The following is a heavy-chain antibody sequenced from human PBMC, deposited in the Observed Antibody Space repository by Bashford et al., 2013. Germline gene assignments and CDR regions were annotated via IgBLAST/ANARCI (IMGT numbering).Heavy chain of an antibody. D-gene: IGHD6-6*01. V-gene: IGHV3-11*01. Sequence: GSLRLSCAASGFTFSYYYMSWIRQAPGKGLEWVSYISASGTTTSYADSVKGRFTISRDNAKNSLYLQMNSLRTEDTAFYYCVKNIAGILYSRSSYLDSWGQGVLVTVSS. CDR1: GFTFSYYY. CDR3: VKNIAGILYSRSSYLDS. CDR2: ISASGTTT. J-gene: IGHJ4*02.